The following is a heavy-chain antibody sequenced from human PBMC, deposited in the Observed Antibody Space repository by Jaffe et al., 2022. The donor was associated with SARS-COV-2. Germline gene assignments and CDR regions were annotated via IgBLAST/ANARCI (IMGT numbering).Heavy chain of an antibody. Sequence: QVQLVQSGAEVKKPGASVKVSCKASGYTFTGYYMHWVRQAPGQGLEWMGWINPNSGGTNYAQKFQGRVTMTRDTSISTAYMELSRLRSDDTAVYYCAREGSMTTDGWGAPYGDGMDVWGQGTTVTVSS. CDR3: AREGSMTTDGWGAPYGDGMDV. CDR2: INPNSGGT. CDR1: GYTFTGYY. J-gene: IGHJ6*02. V-gene: IGHV1-2*02. D-gene: IGHD4-17*01.